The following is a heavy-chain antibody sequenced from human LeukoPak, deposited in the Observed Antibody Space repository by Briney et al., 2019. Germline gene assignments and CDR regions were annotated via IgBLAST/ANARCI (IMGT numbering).Heavy chain of an antibody. D-gene: IGHD2-8*01. J-gene: IGHJ3*02. Sequence: ASVKVSCKASGYTFTRHYMNWVRQAPGQGLEWMGKINPSSGGTGYAQKFQGRVTMTRDTSTSTVYMELTSLRSEDTAVYYCARDGLYCTNGVCSSDIWGQGTLVAVSS. CDR1: GYTFTRHY. CDR2: INPSSGGT. V-gene: IGHV1-46*01. CDR3: ARDGLYCTNGVCSSDI.